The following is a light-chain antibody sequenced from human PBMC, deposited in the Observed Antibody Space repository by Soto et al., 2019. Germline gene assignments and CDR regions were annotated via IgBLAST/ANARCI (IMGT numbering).Light chain of an antibody. CDR1: GGSIASNY. J-gene: IGLJ3*02. Sequence: NFMLTQPPSVSESPGKMVTISCTRSGGSIASNYVQWYQQRPGSAPTTVIYKDNQRPSGVPDRFSGSIDSSSNSASLAISGLKTEDEADYYCQSYDSSTNWVFAGGTKVTVL. CDR3: QSYDSSTNWV. CDR2: KDN. V-gene: IGLV6-57*04.